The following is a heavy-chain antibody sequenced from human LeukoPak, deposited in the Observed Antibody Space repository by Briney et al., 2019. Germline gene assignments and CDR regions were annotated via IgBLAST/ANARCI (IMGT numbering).Heavy chain of an antibody. D-gene: IGHD5-12*01. V-gene: IGHV3-30-3*01. CDR3: ARSQDIVATHAFDI. CDR1: GFTFSSYA. Sequence: PGGSLRLSCAASGFTFSSYAMHWVRQAPGKGLEWVAVISYDGSNKYYADSVKGRFTISRDNSKNTLYLQMNSLRAEDTAVYYCARSQDIVATHAFDIWGQGTMVTVSS. J-gene: IGHJ3*02. CDR2: ISYDGSNK.